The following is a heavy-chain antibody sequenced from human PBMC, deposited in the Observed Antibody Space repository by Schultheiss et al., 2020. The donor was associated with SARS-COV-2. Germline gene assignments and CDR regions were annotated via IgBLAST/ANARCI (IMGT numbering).Heavy chain of an antibody. V-gene: IGHV4-59*08. CDR2: IYYCGST. CDR3: ARGRLRYFDWLFPPSGVFDI. CDR1: GGSISSYY. J-gene: IGHJ3*02. Sequence: SETLSLTCTVSGGSISSYYWSWIRQPPGKGLEWIGYIYYCGSTNYNPSLKSRVTISVDTSKNQFSLKLSSVTAADTAVYYCARGRLRYFDWLFPPSGVFDIWGQGTMVTVSS. D-gene: IGHD3-9*01.